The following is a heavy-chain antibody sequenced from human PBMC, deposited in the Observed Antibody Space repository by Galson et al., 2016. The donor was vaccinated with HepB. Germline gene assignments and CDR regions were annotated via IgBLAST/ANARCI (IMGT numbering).Heavy chain of an antibody. CDR2: INHDAGGA. CDR1: GFSFSSYS. CDR3: VKDPHFYYGMDV. Sequence: RLSCAASGFSFSSYSXHWVRXTPGKGLEXXXAINHDAGGAYYADFVKGRFTISRDNSKNTLYLQMSSLRVEDTAVYYYVKDPHFYYGMDVWGQGTTTHVSS. V-gene: IGHV3-64D*06. J-gene: IGHJ6*02. D-gene: IGHD3-3*02.